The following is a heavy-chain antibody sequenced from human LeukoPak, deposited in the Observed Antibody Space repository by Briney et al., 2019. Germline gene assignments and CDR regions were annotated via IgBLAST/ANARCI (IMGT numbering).Heavy chain of an antibody. CDR3: ARDYYDGSAYYSYYEY. V-gene: IGHV3-23*01. CDR1: GYTFSSYA. Sequence: PGGSLRLSCAASGYTFSSYAMTWVRQAPGKGLEWVSGFSGSGASTYYADSVKGRFTISRDNSKNTLSLQMNSLRAEDTAVYYCARDYYDGSAYYSYYEYWGQGTLVTVSS. J-gene: IGHJ4*02. CDR2: FSGSGAST. D-gene: IGHD3-22*01.